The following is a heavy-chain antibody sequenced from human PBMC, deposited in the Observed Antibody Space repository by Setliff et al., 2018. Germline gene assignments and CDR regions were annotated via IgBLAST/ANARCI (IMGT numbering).Heavy chain of an antibody. Sequence: ASVKVSCKTSGYTFSDYGIAWVRQAPGQGLEWMGWISAHTGNTFYSPKFHGRLTLTTDTSTRTAYMELSSLRSDDTAVYYCARDGAYCSGGSCYSFDYWGQGTPVTVSS. CDR1: GYTFSDYG. CDR2: ISAHTGNT. J-gene: IGHJ4*02. V-gene: IGHV1-18*01. D-gene: IGHD2-15*01. CDR3: ARDGAYCSGGSCYSFDY.